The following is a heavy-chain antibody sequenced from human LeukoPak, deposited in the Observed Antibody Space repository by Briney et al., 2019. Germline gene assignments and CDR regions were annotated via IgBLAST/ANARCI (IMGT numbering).Heavy chain of an antibody. CDR1: GFTFISYA. Sequence: GGSLRPPCSASGFTFISYAMHWVRQAPGRGLEYVSAISSNGGNTYYADSVKGRFTISRDNSKNTLYLQMSSLRAEDTAVYYCVKDGYNYGLYYFDYWGQGTLVTVSS. D-gene: IGHD5-18*01. V-gene: IGHV3-64D*09. CDR2: ISSNGGNT. J-gene: IGHJ4*02. CDR3: VKDGYNYGLYYFDY.